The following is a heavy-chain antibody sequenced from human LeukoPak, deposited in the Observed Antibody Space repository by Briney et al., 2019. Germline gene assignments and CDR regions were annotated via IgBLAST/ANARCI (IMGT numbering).Heavy chain of an antibody. V-gene: IGHV3-64D*06. D-gene: IGHD6-13*01. CDR3: YSLAAAGYNFDY. J-gene: IGHJ4*02. CDR2: SSSNGGST. CDR1: GFTFSSYA. Sequence: GGSLRLSCSASGFTFSSYAMHWVRQAPGKGLEYVSASSSNGGSTYYADSVKGRFTISRDNSKNTLYLQMSSLRAEDTAVYYCYSLAAAGYNFDYWGQGTLVTVSS.